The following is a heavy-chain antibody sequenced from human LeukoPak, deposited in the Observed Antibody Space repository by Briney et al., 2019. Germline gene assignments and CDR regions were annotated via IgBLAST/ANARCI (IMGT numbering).Heavy chain of an antibody. D-gene: IGHD4-17*01. CDR1: GFTFCNYD. V-gene: IGHV3-30-3*01. CDR3: ARDLRDYRDYVAYFDF. CDR2: ILCDGGNE. J-gene: IGHJ4*02. Sequence: GGSLRLSCAASGFTFCNYDMQWVRQAPGKGRVGVAVILCDGGNEYYADSVKGKFTISRDNSKNALYLKMQTQRAEDTAVYFCARDLRDYRDYVAYFDFWGQGTLVTVSS.